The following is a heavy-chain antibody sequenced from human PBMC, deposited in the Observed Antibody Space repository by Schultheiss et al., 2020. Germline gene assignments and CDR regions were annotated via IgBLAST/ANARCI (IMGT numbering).Heavy chain of an antibody. Sequence: GASLRLSCAASGFTVSSNYMSWVRQAPGKGLEWVSVIYSGGSTYYADSVKGRFTISRDNSKNTLYLQMNSLRAEDTAVYYCARESSSSSDWYFDLWGRGTLVTVYS. V-gene: IGHV3-53*01. CDR1: GFTVSSNY. CDR3: ARESSSSSDWYFDL. J-gene: IGHJ2*01. CDR2: IYSGGST. D-gene: IGHD6-6*01.